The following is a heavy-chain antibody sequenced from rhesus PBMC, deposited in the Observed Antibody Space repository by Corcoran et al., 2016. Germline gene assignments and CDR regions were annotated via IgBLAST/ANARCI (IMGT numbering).Heavy chain of an antibody. CDR2: FDPEDGEA. CDR1: GYTFTDYY. J-gene: IGHJ3*01. Sequence: EVQLVQSGAEVKKPGASVKISCKASGYTFTDYYLHWVRQAPGKGLGWMGRFDPEDGEAIHAQKFQDRVTITADTSTDTAYMELSSLRSEDTAVYYCATGGAAGNRVAGDAFDFWGQGLRVTVSS. V-gene: IGHV1-111*02. CDR3: ATGGAAGNRVAGDAFDF. D-gene: IGHD6-31*01.